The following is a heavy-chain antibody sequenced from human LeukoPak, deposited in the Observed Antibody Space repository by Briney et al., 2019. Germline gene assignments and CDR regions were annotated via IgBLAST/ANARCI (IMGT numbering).Heavy chain of an antibody. J-gene: IGHJ4*02. Sequence: GGSLRLSCAASGFTFSSYAMHWVRQAPGKGPEWVAVISYDGSNKYYADSVKGRFTISRDNSKNTLYLQMNSLRAEDTAVYYCARDLSAAVPNYWGQGTLVTVSS. V-gene: IGHV3-30*04. CDR2: ISYDGSNK. CDR3: ARDLSAAVPNY. D-gene: IGHD6-13*01. CDR1: GFTFSSYA.